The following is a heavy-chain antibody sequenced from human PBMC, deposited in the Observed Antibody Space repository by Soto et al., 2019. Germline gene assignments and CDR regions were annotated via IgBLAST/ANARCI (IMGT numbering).Heavy chain of an antibody. CDR2: IIAILGIA. V-gene: IGHV1-69*02. J-gene: IGHJ5*02. Sequence: QVQLVHSGAEVKKPGSSVKVSCKASGGTFSSYTISWVRQAPGQGLEWMGRIIAILGIANYAQKCQGRVTITADKSTSTTYIELSSLRSDDTAVYYCARGREYSYGPPSFDWFVPWGQGTLVTVSS. CDR3: ARGREYSYGPPSFDWFVP. CDR1: GGTFSSYT. D-gene: IGHD5-18*01.